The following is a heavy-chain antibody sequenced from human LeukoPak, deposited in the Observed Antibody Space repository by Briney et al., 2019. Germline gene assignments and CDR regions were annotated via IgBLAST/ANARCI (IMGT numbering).Heavy chain of an antibody. CDR1: GGSISSSSYY. J-gene: IGHJ4*02. V-gene: IGHV4-39*07. D-gene: IGHD3-10*01. CDR3: ARDFIGDYGSGGSFDY. Sequence: SETLSLTCTVSGGSISSSSYYWGWIRQPPGRGLEWIGSIYYSGSTYYNPSLKSRVTISVDTSKNQFSLKLSSVTAADTAVYYCARDFIGDYGSGGSFDYWGQGTLVTVSS. CDR2: IYYSGST.